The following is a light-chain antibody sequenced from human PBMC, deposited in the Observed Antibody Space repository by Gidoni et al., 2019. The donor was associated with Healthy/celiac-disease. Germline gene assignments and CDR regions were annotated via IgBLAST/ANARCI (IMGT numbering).Light chain of an antibody. Sequence: LSPTPGPLASIARRSRQSQGYRDGNTYLNWFQQRPGQAPRRLIYKASNRASGIPARFSGSGSGTDFTLTISSVEPEDVAVYYCKQRSNWPLTFGGGTKVEIK. CDR1: QSQGYRDGNTY. V-gene: IGKV2-30*01. J-gene: IGKJ4*01. CDR3: KQRSNWPLT. CDR2: KAS.